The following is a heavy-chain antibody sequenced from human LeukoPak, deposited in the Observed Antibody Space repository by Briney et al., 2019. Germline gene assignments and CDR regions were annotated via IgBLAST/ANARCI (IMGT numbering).Heavy chain of an antibody. V-gene: IGHV3-30*02. CDR2: IRYDGNDK. CDR3: AKDLMRDRWFGES. J-gene: IGHJ5*02. CDR1: GFTFNYYG. D-gene: IGHD3-10*01. Sequence: GGSLSLSWAASGFTFNYYGFHWVRQAPGTGLEWVAFIRYDGNDKFYADSVKGRFTISKDTSRNTLYLQMNSLRTDDTAVYYCAKDLMRDRWFGESWGQGTLVTVSS.